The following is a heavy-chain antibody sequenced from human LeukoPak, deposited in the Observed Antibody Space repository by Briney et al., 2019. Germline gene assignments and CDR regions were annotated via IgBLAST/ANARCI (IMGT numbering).Heavy chain of an antibody. V-gene: IGHV3-74*01. CDR2: INSDGGTT. CDR1: GFTFGTYW. J-gene: IGHJ3*02. CDR3: ARARSSYGYGDAFDI. Sequence: GGSLRLSCGASGFTFGTYWMHWVRQAPGKGLVWVSGINSDGGTTTYADSVKGRFTISRDNAKNTLYLQMNSLRAEDTAVYYCARARSSYGYGDAFDIWGQGTMVTVSS. D-gene: IGHD5-18*01.